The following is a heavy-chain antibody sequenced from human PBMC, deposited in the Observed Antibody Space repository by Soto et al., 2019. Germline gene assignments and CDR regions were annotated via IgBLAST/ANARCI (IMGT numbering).Heavy chain of an antibody. CDR2: IYPSDSDI. CDR3: VRSGTSSGRFSDY. D-gene: IGHD2-15*01. CDR1: GYTFTSYW. Sequence: GESLKISCNGSGYTFTSYWIGWVRQVPGEGLEWMGVIYPSDSDIRYSPSFQGKVTISADKSITTAYLQWSSLKAADTAMYYCVRSGTSSGRFSDYWGQGTLVTVSS. J-gene: IGHJ4*02. V-gene: IGHV5-51*01.